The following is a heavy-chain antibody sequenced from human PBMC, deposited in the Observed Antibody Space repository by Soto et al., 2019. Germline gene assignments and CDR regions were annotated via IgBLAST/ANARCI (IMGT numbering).Heavy chain of an antibody. V-gene: IGHV3-30*18. D-gene: IGHD5-18*01. CDR2: ISYDGSNK. CDR3: AKELGYGYGGFFDY. CDR1: GFTFSSYG. Sequence: QVQLVESGGGVVQPGRSLRLSCAASGFTFSSYGMHWVRQAPGKGLEWVAVISYDGSNKYYADSVKGRFTISRDNSKNTLYLQMNSLRAEDTAVYYCAKELGYGYGGFFDYWGQGTLVTVSS. J-gene: IGHJ4*02.